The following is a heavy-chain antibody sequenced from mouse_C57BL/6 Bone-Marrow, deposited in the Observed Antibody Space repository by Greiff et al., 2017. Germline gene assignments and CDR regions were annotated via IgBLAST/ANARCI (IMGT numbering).Heavy chain of an antibody. Sequence: EVKLMESGAELVRPGASVKLSCTASGFNIKDDYMHWVKQRPEQGLEWIGWIDPENGDTEYASKFKGKATMTADTSSNTAYLQLSSLTSEDTDVYYCYPIYYYGSSYGDYAMGYWGQGTSVTVSS. CDR3: YPIYYYGSSYGDYAMGY. D-gene: IGHD1-1*01. J-gene: IGHJ4*01. CDR1: GFNIKDDY. CDR2: IDPENGDT. V-gene: IGHV14-4*01.